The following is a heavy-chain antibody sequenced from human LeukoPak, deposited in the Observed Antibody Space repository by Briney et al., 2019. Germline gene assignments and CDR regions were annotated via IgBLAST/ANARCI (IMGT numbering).Heavy chain of an antibody. J-gene: IGHJ6*02. Sequence: PSETLSLTCTVSGDSISSSSYFWGWIRQPPGKGLEYIGSIYYSGTTYYNPSLKSRVTISVDTSKNQFSLKLSSVTAADTAAYYCARGGLSYDILTGYYTWYYGMDVWGQGTTVTVSS. V-gene: IGHV4-39*07. CDR2: IYYSGTT. CDR1: GDSISSSSYF. D-gene: IGHD3-9*01. CDR3: ARGGLSYDILTGYYTWYYGMDV.